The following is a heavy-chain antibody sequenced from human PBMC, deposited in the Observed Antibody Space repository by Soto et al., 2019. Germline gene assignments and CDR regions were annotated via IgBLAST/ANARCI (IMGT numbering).Heavy chain of an antibody. D-gene: IGHD1-26*01. Sequence: GGSLRLSCAASGFTFSSYWMHWVRQAPGKGLVWVSRINSDGSSTSYADSVKGRFTISRDNAKNTLYLQMNSLRAEDTAVYYCARDRGELPPHFYYYYGMDVWGQGTKVTVSS. CDR1: GFTFSSYW. V-gene: IGHV3-74*01. CDR2: INSDGSST. J-gene: IGHJ6*02. CDR3: ARDRGELPPHFYYYYGMDV.